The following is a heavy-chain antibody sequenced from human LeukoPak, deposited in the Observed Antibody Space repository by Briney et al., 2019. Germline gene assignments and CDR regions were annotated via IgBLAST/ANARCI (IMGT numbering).Heavy chain of an antibody. CDR2: ISSSSSYI. J-gene: IGHJ4*02. D-gene: IGHD2-15*01. Sequence: GGSLRLSCAASGFTFSSYSMNWVRQAPGKGLEWVSSISSSSSYIYYADSVKGRFTISRDNAKNSLYLQMNSLRAEDTAVYCCAREDCSGGSCYGHWGQGTLVTVSS. CDR1: GFTFSSYS. CDR3: AREDCSGGSCYGH. V-gene: IGHV3-21*01.